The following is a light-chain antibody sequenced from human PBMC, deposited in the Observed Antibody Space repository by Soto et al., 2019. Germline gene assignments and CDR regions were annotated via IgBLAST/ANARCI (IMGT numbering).Light chain of an antibody. Sequence: QSALTQPASVSGSPGQSITISCTGTSSDVGAYNYVSWYQQHPGKAPKLIIYDVSNRPSGVSKPFSGSKSGNTASLTISGLQAEDEADYYCSSVARSTTRVVFGPGTKVTVL. CDR3: SSVARSTTRVV. V-gene: IGLV2-14*03. CDR1: SSDVGAYNY. J-gene: IGLJ1*01. CDR2: DVS.